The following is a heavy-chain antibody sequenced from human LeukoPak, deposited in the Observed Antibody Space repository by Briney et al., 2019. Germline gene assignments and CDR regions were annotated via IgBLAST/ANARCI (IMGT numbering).Heavy chain of an antibody. CDR2: ISGSGSTV. J-gene: IGHJ6*04. V-gene: IGHV3-48*03. CDR3: ARAGILTGYLSGYYAMDV. CDR1: RFAFSTYE. Sequence: PGGSLRLSCAASRFAFSTYEMNWVRQAPGKGLEWLSYISGSGSTVFYADSVKGRFTISRDNAKNSLYLQMSSLRAEDTAVYYCARAGILTGYLSGYYAMDVWGKGTTVTVSS. D-gene: IGHD3-9*01.